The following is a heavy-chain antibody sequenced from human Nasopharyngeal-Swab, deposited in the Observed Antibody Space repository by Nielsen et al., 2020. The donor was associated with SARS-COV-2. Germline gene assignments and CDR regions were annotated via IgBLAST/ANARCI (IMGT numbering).Heavy chain of an antibody. CDR2: IYYSGST. Sequence: SETLSLTCTVSGGSISSYYWSWIRQPPGKGLEWIGYIYYSGSTNYNPSLKSRVTISVDKSKNQFSLKLSSVTAADTAVYYCARGRGYCGSTSCSYYFDYWGQGTLVTVSS. D-gene: IGHD2-2*01. CDR3: ARGRGYCGSTSCSYYFDY. J-gene: IGHJ4*02. CDR1: GGSISSYY. V-gene: IGHV4-59*12.